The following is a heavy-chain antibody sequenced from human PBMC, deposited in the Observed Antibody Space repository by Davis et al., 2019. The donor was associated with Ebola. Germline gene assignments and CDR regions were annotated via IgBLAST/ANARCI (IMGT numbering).Heavy chain of an antibody. CDR2: ISYDGSNK. V-gene: IGHV3-30-3*01. Sequence: SLKISCAASRFPFSSYAMHWVRQAPGKGLEWVAVISYDGSNKYYADSVKGRFTISRDNSKNTLYLQMNSLRAEDTAVYYCARPSWGPYYYYGMDVWGKGTTVTVSS. J-gene: IGHJ6*04. CDR1: RFPFSSYA. CDR3: ARPSWGPYYYYGMDV. D-gene: IGHD7-27*01.